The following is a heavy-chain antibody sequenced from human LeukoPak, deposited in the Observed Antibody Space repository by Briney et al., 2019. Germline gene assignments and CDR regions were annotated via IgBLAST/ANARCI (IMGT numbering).Heavy chain of an antibody. J-gene: IGHJ6*02. CDR3: ARLCSSSWCFYYYGMDV. V-gene: IGHV1-3*01. Sequence: ASVKVSSKASGYTFTSYAMHWVRQAPGQRLEWMGWINAGNGNTKYSQKFQGRVTITRDTSASTAYMELSSLRSGDTAVYYCARLCSSSWCFYYYGMDVWGQGTTVTVSS. D-gene: IGHD6-13*01. CDR1: GYTFTSYA. CDR2: INAGNGNT.